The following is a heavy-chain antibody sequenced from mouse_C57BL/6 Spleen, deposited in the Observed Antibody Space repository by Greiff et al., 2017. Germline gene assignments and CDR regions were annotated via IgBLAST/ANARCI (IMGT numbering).Heavy chain of an antibody. Sequence: EVQLVESGPGLVKPSQSLSLTCSVTGYSITSGYYWNWIRQFPGNLLEWMGYISYDGSNNYNPSLQNRITITRDTSKNQVFLKLKSVTTEDTATYYCARDGGYSPCWYVDVWGTGTTGTVAS. CDR3: ARDGGYSPCWYVDV. D-gene: IGHD2-3*01. CDR1: GYSITSGYY. J-gene: IGHJ1*03. CDR2: ISYDGSN. V-gene: IGHV3-6*01.